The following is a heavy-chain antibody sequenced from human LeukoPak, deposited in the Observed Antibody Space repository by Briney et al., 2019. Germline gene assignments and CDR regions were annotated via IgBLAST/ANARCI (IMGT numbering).Heavy chain of an antibody. Sequence: PGGSLRLSCAASGFIFSNAYMSWVRQAPGKGLEWVGHIKSKTDGGTTDYAAPVKGRFTISRDDSKNTLYLQMNSLKTEDTALYYCTTDGLFYYYGVDVWGQGTTVTVSS. J-gene: IGHJ6*02. CDR2: IKSKTDGGTT. V-gene: IGHV3-15*01. CDR3: TTDGLFYYYGVDV. D-gene: IGHD3/OR15-3a*01. CDR1: GFIFSNAY.